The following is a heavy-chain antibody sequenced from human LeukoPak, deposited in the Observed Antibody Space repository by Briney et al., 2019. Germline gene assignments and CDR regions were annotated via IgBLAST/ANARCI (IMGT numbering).Heavy chain of an antibody. J-gene: IGHJ5*02. CDR2: MNPNSGNT. D-gene: IGHD6-19*01. CDR3: ARARSQRGYSSGWYGWSDP. V-gene: IGHV1-8*01. CDR1: GYTFTSYD. Sequence: ASVKVSCKASGYTFTSYDINWVRQATGQGLEWMGWMNPNSGNTGYAQKFQGRVTMTRNTSIRTAYMELSSLRSEDTAVYYCARARSQRGYSSGWYGWSDPWGQGTLVTVSS.